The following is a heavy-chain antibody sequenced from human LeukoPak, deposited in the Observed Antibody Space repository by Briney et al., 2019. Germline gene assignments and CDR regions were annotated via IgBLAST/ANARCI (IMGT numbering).Heavy chain of an antibody. D-gene: IGHD3-22*01. CDR3: ARNHKRAYTYYYDSSGYLFDY. V-gene: IGHV1-8*01. Sequence: ASVKVSCKASGYTFTSYDINWVRQATGKGLEWLGWMNPNSGKTGYAQKFQGRVTMTRNTSISTAYMELSSLRSEDTAVYYCARNHKRAYTYYYDSSGYLFDYWGQGTLVTVSS. CDR2: MNPNSGKT. CDR1: GYTFTSYD. J-gene: IGHJ4*02.